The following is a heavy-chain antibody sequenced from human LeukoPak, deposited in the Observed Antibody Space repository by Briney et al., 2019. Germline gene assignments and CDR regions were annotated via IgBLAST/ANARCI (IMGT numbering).Heavy chain of an antibody. D-gene: IGHD3-16*02. V-gene: IGHV4-39*07. Sequence: SETLSLTCTVSGVSISSSNSYWGWIRQPPGKGLEWIGSIYYSGNTYYNPSLKSRVSISVDTSNNQFSLKLISVTAADTAVYYCARVSFPDLWGYFDYWGQGILVTVSS. CDR2: IYYSGNT. CDR3: ARVSFPDLWGYFDY. CDR1: GVSISSSNSY. J-gene: IGHJ4*02.